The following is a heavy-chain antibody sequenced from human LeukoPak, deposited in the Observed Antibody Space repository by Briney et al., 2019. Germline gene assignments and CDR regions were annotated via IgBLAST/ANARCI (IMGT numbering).Heavy chain of an antibody. V-gene: IGHV4-34*01. D-gene: IGHD5-18*01. CDR3: ARSAMVTGDFDY. Sequence: SETLSLTCTVSGGSINSYYWSWIRQPPGKGLEWIGEINHSGSTNCNPSLKSRVTISVDTSKNQFSLKLSSVTAADTAVYYCARSAMVTGDFDYWGQGTLVTVSS. CDR1: GGSINSYY. J-gene: IGHJ4*02. CDR2: INHSGST.